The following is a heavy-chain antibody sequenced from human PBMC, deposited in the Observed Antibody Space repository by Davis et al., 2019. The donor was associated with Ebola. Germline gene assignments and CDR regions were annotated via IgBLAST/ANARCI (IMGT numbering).Heavy chain of an antibody. Sequence: GESLKISCAASRLTFSSYAMSWVRQAPGKGLEWVSTISGSGTYTYYADSVKGRFTISRDNSKDTLYLQMNSLRVDDTAVYYCASVGGGWGQGTLVTVSS. CDR2: ISGSGTYT. CDR1: RLTFSSYA. D-gene: IGHD4-23*01. J-gene: IGHJ4*02. CDR3: ASVGGG. V-gene: IGHV3-23*01.